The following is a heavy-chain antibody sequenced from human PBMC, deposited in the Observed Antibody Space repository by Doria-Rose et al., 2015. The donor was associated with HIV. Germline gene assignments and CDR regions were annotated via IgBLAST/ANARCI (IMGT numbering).Heavy chain of an antibody. CDR1: GVSLSSPGMG. V-gene: IGHV2-26*01. D-gene: IGHD6-13*01. Sequence: TLKESGPVLVKPTEALTLTCTVSGVSLSSPGMGVSWIRQPPGKALEWLAHICSDDERSYKTSLKSRLTISRGTSKSQVVLTMTDMDPVDTATYYCARIKSSRWYHKYYFDFWGQGTLVIVSA. CDR3: ARIKSSRWYHKYYFDF. CDR2: ICSDDER. J-gene: IGHJ4*02.